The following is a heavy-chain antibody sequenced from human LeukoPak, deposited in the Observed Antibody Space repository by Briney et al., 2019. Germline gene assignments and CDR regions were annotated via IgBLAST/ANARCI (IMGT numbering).Heavy chain of an antibody. Sequence: GGSLRLSCAASGFTFSSYGMHWVRQAPGKGLEWVAFIRYDGSNKYYADSVKGRFTISRDNSKNTLYLQMNSLRAEDTAVYYCTSGYSGSYYRDYWGQGTLVTVSS. CDR2: IRYDGSNK. CDR1: GFTFSSYG. CDR3: TSGYSGSYYRDY. J-gene: IGHJ4*02. V-gene: IGHV3-30*02. D-gene: IGHD1-26*01.